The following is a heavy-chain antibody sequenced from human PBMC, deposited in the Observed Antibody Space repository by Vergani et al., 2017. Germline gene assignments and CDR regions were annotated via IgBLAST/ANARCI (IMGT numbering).Heavy chain of an antibody. D-gene: IGHD1-26*01. J-gene: IGHJ4*02. CDR2: IRYDGSNK. CDR1: GFTFSSYG. CDR3: AKVKWWELLTPFDY. V-gene: IGHV3-30*02. Sequence: QVQLVESGGGVVQPGGSLRLSCAASGFTFSSYGMHWVRQAPGKGLEWVAFIRYDGSNKYYADSVKGRFTISRDNSKNTLYLQMNSLRAEDTAVYYCAKVKWWELLTPFDYWGQGTLVTVSS.